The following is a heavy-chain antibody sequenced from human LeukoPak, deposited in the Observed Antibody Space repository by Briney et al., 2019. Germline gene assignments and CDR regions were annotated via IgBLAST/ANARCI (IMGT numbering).Heavy chain of an antibody. CDR3: VKDVGGSYAFDY. J-gene: IGHJ4*02. CDR1: GFTFSSYW. CDR2: INDNGGRT. Sequence: GGSLRLSCAASGFTFSSYWMHWVRQAPGKGLEYVSGINDNGGRTHYGDSVKCRFSISRDNSKNTLHLQMSNLRAEDTALYYCVKDVGGSYAFDYWGQGILVTVAS. V-gene: IGHV3-64D*09. D-gene: IGHD1-26*01.